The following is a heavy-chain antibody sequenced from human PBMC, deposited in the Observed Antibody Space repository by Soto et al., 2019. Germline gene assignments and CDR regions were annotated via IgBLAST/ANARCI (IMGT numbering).Heavy chain of an antibody. V-gene: IGHV4-4*07. CDR2: IYTSGST. D-gene: IGHD2-15*01. CDR1: GGSISSYY. CDR3: ARVTGGGKWYYFDY. Sequence: SETLSLTCTVSGGSISSYYWSWIRQPAGKGLEWIGRIYTSGSTNYNPSLKSRVTMSVDTSKNQFSLKLRSVTAEDTAVYYCARVTGGGKWYYFDYWGQGALVTVSS. J-gene: IGHJ4*02.